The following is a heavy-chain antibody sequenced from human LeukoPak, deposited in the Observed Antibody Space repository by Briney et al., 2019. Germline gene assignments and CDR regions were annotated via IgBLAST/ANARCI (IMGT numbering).Heavy chain of an antibody. V-gene: IGHV1-2*02. CDR2: INPNSGGT. D-gene: IGHD3-10*01. CDR1: GYTFTGYY. J-gene: IGHJ4*02. CDR3: ARAVIGWFGDQPDY. Sequence: ASVKVSCKASGYTFTGYYMHWVRQAPGQGLEWMGWINPNSGGTNYAQKFQGRVTMTRDTSISTAYMELSRLRSDDTAVYYCARAVIGWFGDQPDYWGQGTLVTASS.